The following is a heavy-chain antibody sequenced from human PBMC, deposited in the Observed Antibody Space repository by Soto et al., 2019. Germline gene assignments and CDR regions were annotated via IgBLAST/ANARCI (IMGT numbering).Heavy chain of an antibody. CDR2: IDWDDDK. Sequence: SGPTLVNPTQTLTLTCTFSGFSLSTSGMCVSWIRQPPGKALEWLARIDWDDDKYYSTSLKTRLTISRDTSKNQVVLTMTNMDHVDTGTYYCARMHRYGGRGADFDYWGQGTRVTVSS. CDR1: GFSLSTSGMC. CDR3: ARMHRYGGRGADFDY. D-gene: IGHD2-15*01. V-gene: IGHV2-70*11. J-gene: IGHJ4*02.